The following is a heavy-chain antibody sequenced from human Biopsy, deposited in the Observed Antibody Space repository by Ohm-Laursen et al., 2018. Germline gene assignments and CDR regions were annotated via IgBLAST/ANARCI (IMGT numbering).Heavy chain of an antibody. V-gene: IGHV1-46*01. CDR2: MNPSGGSR. CDR3: TRGGYYYDSLAYYYWFDP. CDR1: GYTFTTYY. J-gene: IGHJ5*02. D-gene: IGHD3-22*01. Sequence: ASVKVSCKTSGYTFTTYYMHWVRQAPGQGLEWMGIMNPSGGSRTNAQKFHDRVTMTRDTSTSTVYMELSNLRSEDTAVYYCTRGGYYYDSLAYYYWFDPWGQGTLVTVSS.